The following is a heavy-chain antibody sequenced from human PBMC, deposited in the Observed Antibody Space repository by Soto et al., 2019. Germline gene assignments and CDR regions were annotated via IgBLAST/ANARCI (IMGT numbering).Heavy chain of an antibody. CDR3: ARGPYSSSSPAHYYGMDV. Sequence: GGSLRLSCAASGFTFSSYDMHWVRQATGKGLEWVSAIGTAGDTYYPGSVKGRFTISRENAKNSLYLQMNSLRAGDTAVYYCARGPYSSSSPAHYYGMDVWGQGTTVTVSS. CDR1: GFTFSSYD. V-gene: IGHV3-13*01. J-gene: IGHJ6*02. D-gene: IGHD6-6*01. CDR2: IGTAGDT.